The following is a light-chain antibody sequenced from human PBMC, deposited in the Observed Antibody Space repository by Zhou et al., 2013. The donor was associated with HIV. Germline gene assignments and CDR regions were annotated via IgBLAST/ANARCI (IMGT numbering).Light chain of an antibody. J-gene: IGKJ5*01. CDR2: EAS. CDR3: MQSIQLPIT. Sequence: DIVMTQTPLSLSVTPGQPASISCKSSQSLLHTDGKTYLYWFLQKSGQPPQLLIYEASKRFSGVPYRFSGSGSGTDFTLRISRVEAEDVGVYSCMQSIQLPITFGQGTRLEIK. V-gene: IGKV2D-29*01. CDR1: QSLLHTDGKTY.